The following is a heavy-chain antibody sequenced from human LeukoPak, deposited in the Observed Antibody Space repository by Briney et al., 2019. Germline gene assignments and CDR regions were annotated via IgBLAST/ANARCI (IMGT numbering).Heavy chain of an antibody. Sequence: GASVKVSCKASGYTFTSYGISWVRQAPGQGLEWMGWISAYNGNTNYAQKFQGRVTITADESTSTAYMELSSLRSEDTAVYYCARDMSSLYYYYGMDVWGQGTTVTVSS. CDR3: ARDMSSLYYYYGMDV. CDR1: GYTFTSYG. J-gene: IGHJ6*02. D-gene: IGHD3-10*02. V-gene: IGHV1-18*01. CDR2: ISAYNGNT.